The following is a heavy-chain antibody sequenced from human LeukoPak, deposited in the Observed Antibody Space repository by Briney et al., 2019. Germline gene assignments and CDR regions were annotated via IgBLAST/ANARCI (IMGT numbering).Heavy chain of an antibody. J-gene: IGHJ4*02. V-gene: IGHV3-7*02. CDR2: KNPDGSEK. CDR3: ARGHYYSIY. Sequence: QSGGPLRLSCAASGFTVSSNYLTWVRQAPGKGLEWVANKNPDGSEKDYVDSVKGRFTISRDNAKNSLDLQMSNLRAEDTAVYFCARGHYYSIYWGLGTLVTVSS. CDR1: GFTVSSNY.